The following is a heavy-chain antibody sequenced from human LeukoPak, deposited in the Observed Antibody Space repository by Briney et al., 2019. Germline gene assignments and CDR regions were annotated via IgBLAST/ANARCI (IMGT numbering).Heavy chain of an antibody. J-gene: IGHJ4*02. Sequence: GGSLRLSCAGSGFTFHSYAMEWARQAPGQGLEWVTHISYGDCSKYYADSVKGRFTIYRDKSKNKLYLQMNSLRAVDADVYDCARESGFIAAAGGFDYGGQGPGITVTS. CDR1: GFTFHSYA. CDR2: ISYGDCSK. CDR3: ARESGFIAAAGGFDY. V-gene: IGHV3-30*01. D-gene: IGHD6-13*01.